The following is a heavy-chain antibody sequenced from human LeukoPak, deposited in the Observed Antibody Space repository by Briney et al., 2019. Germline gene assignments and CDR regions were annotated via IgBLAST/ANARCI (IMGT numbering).Heavy chain of an antibody. V-gene: IGHV3-64*01. J-gene: IGHJ3*02. Sequence: GGSLRLSCAASGFTFSTYVMQWVRRAPGKGLEYVSAITGDGGYTYYANSVKGRFTISRDNSKKTLYLQMGSLRADDMAVYYCARVSTNDRRNAFDIWGQGTMVTVSS. CDR3: ARVSTNDRRNAFDI. CDR2: ITGDGGYT. D-gene: IGHD2-8*01. CDR1: GFTFSTYV.